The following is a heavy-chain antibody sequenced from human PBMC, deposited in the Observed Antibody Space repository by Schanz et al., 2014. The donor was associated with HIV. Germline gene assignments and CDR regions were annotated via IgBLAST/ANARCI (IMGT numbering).Heavy chain of an antibody. D-gene: IGHD3-16*01. CDR2: ISNDGSNK. CDR1: GFTFNSYA. J-gene: IGHJ6*02. Sequence: QVQLVESGGGVVQPGRSLRLSCVASGFTFNSYAMHWVRQAPGKGLEWVTVISNDGSNKYYTDSVKGRFTISRDNSKNTLYLQMNSLRAEDTAVYYCARIEQLIIGYYYGMDVWGQGTTVTVSS. CDR3: ARIEQLIIGYYYGMDV. V-gene: IGHV3-30-3*01.